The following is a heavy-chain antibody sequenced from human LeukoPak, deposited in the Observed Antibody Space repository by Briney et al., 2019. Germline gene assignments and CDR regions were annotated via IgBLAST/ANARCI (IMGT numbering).Heavy chain of an antibody. CDR3: ARDLVTVTKGFDI. J-gene: IGHJ3*02. CDR2: ISYIGST. V-gene: IGHV4-59*11. Sequence: SETLSFTCAVSDDSFSSHYWTWIRQPPGKGLEWIGYISYIGSTNYNPSLKSRVTISIDTSKNQFSLKLSSVTAADTAVYYCARDLVTVTKGFDIWGQGTMVSVSS. D-gene: IGHD4-17*01. CDR1: DDSFSSHY.